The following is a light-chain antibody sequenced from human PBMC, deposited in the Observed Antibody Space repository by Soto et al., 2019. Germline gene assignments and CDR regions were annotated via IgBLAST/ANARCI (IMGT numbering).Light chain of an antibody. V-gene: IGKV1-5*03. CDR3: RLWGAGFPWT. J-gene: IGKJ1*01. Sequence: DIQVTQSPSTLSASVGARVTISCRTSQNVDTWLDWFQKKPGKDPKVRISKASTLESGVPSRVSGDGSGKEFTLTISSLKNEDLENYYCRLWGAGFPWTLGQGKKVE. CDR2: KAS. CDR1: QNVDTW.